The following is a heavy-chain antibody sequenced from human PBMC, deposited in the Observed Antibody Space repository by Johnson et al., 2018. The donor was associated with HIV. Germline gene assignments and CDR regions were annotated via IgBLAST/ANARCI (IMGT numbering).Heavy chain of an antibody. D-gene: IGHD1-14*01. J-gene: IGHJ3*02. CDR1: GFSFNDYG. V-gene: IGHV3-72*01. CDR3: ARGPRNPGLDFFDI. Sequence: EMQLVESGGSVVRPGGSLRLSCAASGFSFNDYGMNWVRQVPGKGLEWVGRSRNKANSYTTEYAASVKGRFTISRDDSKNSVYLQMNSLKTEDTAVYYCARGPRNPGLDFFDIWGQGTMVTVSS. CDR2: SRNKANSYTT.